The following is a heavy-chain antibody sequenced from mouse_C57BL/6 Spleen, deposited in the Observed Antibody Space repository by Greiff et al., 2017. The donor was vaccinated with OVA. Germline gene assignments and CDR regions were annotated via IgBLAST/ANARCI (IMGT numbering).Heavy chain of an antibody. CDR1: GYTFTDYE. J-gene: IGHJ2*01. D-gene: IGHD2-5*01. Sequence: QVQLQQSGAELVRPGASVTLSCKASGYTFTDYEMHWVKQTPVHGLEWIGAIDPETGGTAYNQKFKGKAILTADKSSSTAYMELRNLTSEDSAVYYCTISDSNCDFDYWGQGTTLTVSS. V-gene: IGHV1-15*01. CDR2: IDPETGGT. CDR3: TISDSNCDFDY.